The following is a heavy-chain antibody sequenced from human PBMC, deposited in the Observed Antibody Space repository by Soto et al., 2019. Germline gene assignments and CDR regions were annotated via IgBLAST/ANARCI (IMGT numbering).Heavy chain of an antibody. CDR3: ARLANYHYALDV. J-gene: IGHJ6*02. V-gene: IGHV3-64*01. CDR2: ISSNGGSI. CDR1: GFTFSSYA. Sequence: EVQLVESGGSLVQPGGSLRLSCAASGFTFSSYAMHWVRQAPGKGLEYVSAISSNGGSIYYGNSVKGRFTISRDNSKNTLYLQMGSLRAEDMAVYDCARLANYHYALDVWGQGTTVTVSS.